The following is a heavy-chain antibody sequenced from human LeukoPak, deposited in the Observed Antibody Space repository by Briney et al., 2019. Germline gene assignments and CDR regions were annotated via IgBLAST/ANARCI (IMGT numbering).Heavy chain of an antibody. V-gene: IGHV4-59*02. CDR1: GGSVSSHF. CDR3: ARDHLPAGAPGYYMDV. CDR2: IYNSGIT. Sequence: TSETLSLTCTVSGGSVSSHFWSWIQQPPGKRLEWIGYIYNSGITNYNPSLKSRVTTSVDTSKNQFSLMLRSVTAADTAVYYCARDHLPAGAPGYYMDVWGKGTTVTVSS. D-gene: IGHD4/OR15-4a*01. J-gene: IGHJ6*03.